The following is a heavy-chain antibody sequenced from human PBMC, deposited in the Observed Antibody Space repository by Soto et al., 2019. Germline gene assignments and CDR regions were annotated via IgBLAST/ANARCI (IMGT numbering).Heavy chain of an antibody. CDR3: ARRGPGGALS. Sequence: PSETLSLTCTVSGGSISSSSYYWGWIRQPPGKGLEWIGSIYYSGSTYYNPSLKSRATISLDTSKNQFSRTLSSVTAADTAVYYCARRGPGGALSWGQGTRVTVSS. V-gene: IGHV4-39*01. J-gene: IGHJ4*02. CDR2: IYYSGST. CDR1: GGSISSSSYY. D-gene: IGHD3-16*02.